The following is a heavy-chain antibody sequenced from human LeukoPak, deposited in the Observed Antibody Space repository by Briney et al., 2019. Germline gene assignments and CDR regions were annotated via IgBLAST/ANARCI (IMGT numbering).Heavy chain of an antibody. D-gene: IGHD3-10*01. Sequence: GGSLRLSCVASGFMFSNYAMHWVRQAPGKGLEWVSLISWDGGGTYYADTVKGRFTISRDNSKNSLYLQMNSLRAEDTALYYCAKDMAAYYYASGNIDYWGQGTLVTVSS. V-gene: IGHV3-43D*03. CDR1: GFMFSNYA. J-gene: IGHJ4*02. CDR3: AKDMAAYYYASGNIDY. CDR2: ISWDGGGT.